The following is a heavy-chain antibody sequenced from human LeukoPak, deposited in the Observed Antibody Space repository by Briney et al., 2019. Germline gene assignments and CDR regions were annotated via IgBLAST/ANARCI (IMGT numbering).Heavy chain of an antibody. V-gene: IGHV3-7*01. Sequence: HPGGSLRLSCAASGFTSSSYWMSWVRQAPGKGLEWAANISPDGSGTFYVDSVKGRFTISRDNAKHSLYLQMNSLRVDDTAVYYCVRSIDYWGQGTLVTVSS. CDR2: ISPDGSGT. J-gene: IGHJ4*02. CDR3: VRSIDY. CDR1: GFTSSSYW.